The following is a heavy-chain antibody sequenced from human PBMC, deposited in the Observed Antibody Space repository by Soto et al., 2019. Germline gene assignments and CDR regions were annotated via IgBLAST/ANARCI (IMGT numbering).Heavy chain of an antibody. CDR3: AREDCPGGSCHGGVDY. Sequence: QVQLQQSGPGLVKPSQTLSLTCAISGDSVSSNSAAWNWIRQSPLRGLEWLGRTYYRSKWYNDYAVSVKSRITINPDTSKNQFSLQLNSVTPEDSAVYYCAREDCPGGSCHGGVDYWVLGTLVTVSS. V-gene: IGHV6-1*01. CDR2: TYYRSKWYN. J-gene: IGHJ4*02. D-gene: IGHD2-15*01. CDR1: GDSVSSNSAA.